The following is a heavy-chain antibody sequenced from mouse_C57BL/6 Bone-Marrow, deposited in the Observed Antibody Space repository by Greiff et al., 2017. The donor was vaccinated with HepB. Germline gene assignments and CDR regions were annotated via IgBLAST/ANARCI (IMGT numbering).Heavy chain of an antibody. CDR1: GFNFTGYY. J-gene: IGHJ3*01. V-gene: IGHV14-1*01. D-gene: IGHD2-3*01. Sequence: EVQLQQSGAELVRPGASVKLSCTASGFNFTGYYMRWVKQRPEQGLEWIGRIDPEDGYTDYAPKFKGKATMTADTSSNTAYLQLSSLTSEDTAFDYCTDGYFAYWGQGTLVTVSA. CDR3: TDGYFAY. CDR2: IDPEDGYT.